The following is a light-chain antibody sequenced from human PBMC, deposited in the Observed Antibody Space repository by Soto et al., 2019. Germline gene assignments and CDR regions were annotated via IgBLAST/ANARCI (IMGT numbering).Light chain of an antibody. CDR1: QSISSY. CDR2: AAS. CDR3: QHSYSTPPT. Sequence: DIQMTQSPSSLSASVGDRVTITCRASQSISSYLNWYQQKPEKAPKLLIYAASSLQSGVPSRFSGSGSGTEFTLTISSLQPEDFATYYCQHSYSTPPTFGGGTKVEIK. V-gene: IGKV1-39*01. J-gene: IGKJ4*01.